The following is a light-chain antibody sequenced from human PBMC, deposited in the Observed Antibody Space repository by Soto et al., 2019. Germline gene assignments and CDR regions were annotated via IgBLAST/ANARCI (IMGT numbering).Light chain of an antibody. J-gene: IGLJ1*01. Sequence: SAPTQPAPLSGSPGQSITISCPGASRDVGGFDHVSWYQQHPGKVPRLLIYDVSSRPSGVSDRFSGSKSGNTASLTISGLQAEDEADYYCNSFTTTNTYVFGTGTKVTVL. CDR2: DVS. CDR1: SRDVGGFDH. CDR3: NSFTTTNTYV. V-gene: IGLV2-14*03.